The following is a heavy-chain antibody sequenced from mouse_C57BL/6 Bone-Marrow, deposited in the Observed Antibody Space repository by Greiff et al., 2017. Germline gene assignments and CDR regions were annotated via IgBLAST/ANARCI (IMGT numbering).Heavy chain of an antibody. D-gene: IGHD1-1*01. J-gene: IGHJ2*01. CDR1: GYTFTDYY. CDR3: ARGVYYYGIRYYFDY. CDR2: INPYNGGT. V-gene: IGHV1-19*01. Sequence: EVQLQQSGPVLVKPGASVKMSCKASGYTFTDYYMNWVKQSHGQSLEWIGVINPYNGGTSYNQKFKGKATLTVDKSSSTASLELNCLTSEDSAVYYCARGVYYYGIRYYFDYWGQGTTLTVSS.